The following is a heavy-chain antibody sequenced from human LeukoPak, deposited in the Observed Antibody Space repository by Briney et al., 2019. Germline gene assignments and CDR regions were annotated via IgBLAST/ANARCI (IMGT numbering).Heavy chain of an antibody. V-gene: IGHV3-21*01. CDR1: GFTFSSYA. CDR2: ISSSSSYI. Sequence: NAGGSLRLSCAASGFTFSSYAMSWVRQAPGKGLEWVSSISSSSSYIYYADSVKGRFTISRDNAKNSLYLQMNSLRAEDTAVYYCARERSYYGDYDAFDIWGQGTMVTVSS. J-gene: IGHJ3*02. D-gene: IGHD4-17*01. CDR3: ARERSYYGDYDAFDI.